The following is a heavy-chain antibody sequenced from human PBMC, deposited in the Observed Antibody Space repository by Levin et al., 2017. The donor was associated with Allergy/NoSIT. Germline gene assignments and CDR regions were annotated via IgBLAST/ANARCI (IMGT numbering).Heavy chain of an antibody. V-gene: IGHV3-23*01. D-gene: IGHD6-19*01. CDR3: VKASGQQWRFDY. Sequence: PAGGSLRLSCAASGFTFTSFAMTWVRQAPGKGLEWVSGISGSGDNTYFADSVKGRFTISRDNSKNTLYLQMNSLRADDSAVYYCVKASGQQWRFDYWGQGTLVTVSS. J-gene: IGHJ4*02. CDR1: GFTFTSFA. CDR2: ISGSGDNT.